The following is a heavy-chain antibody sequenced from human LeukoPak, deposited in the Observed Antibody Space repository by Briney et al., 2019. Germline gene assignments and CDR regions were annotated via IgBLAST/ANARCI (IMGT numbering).Heavy chain of an antibody. Sequence: GGSLRLSCAGSGFTFSSYGMHWVRQAPGKGLEWVAVTSYDGSNKYYADSVKGRFTISRDNSKNTLYLQMNSLRAEDTAVYYCARTYYYDSSGYREDWFDPWGQGTLVTVSS. V-gene: IGHV3-30*03. CDR2: TSYDGSNK. D-gene: IGHD3-22*01. J-gene: IGHJ5*02. CDR3: ARTYYYDSSGYREDWFDP. CDR1: GFTFSSYG.